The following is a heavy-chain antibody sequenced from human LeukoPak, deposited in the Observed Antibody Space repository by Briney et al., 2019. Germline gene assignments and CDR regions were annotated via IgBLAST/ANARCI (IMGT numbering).Heavy chain of an antibody. V-gene: IGHV5-51*01. J-gene: IGHJ4*02. Sequence: GESLKISCKGSGYSFTGYWIGWVRQMPGKGLEWMGIIYPGDSDTRYSPSLQGQVTISADKSISTAYLQWSSLKASDTAMYYCARPSQPGYSSVDYWGQGTLVTVSS. CDR1: GYSFTGYW. D-gene: IGHD6-19*01. CDR3: ARPSQPGYSSVDY. CDR2: IYPGDSDT.